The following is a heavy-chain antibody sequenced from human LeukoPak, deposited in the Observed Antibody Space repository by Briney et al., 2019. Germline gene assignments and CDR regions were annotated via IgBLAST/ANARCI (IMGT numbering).Heavy chain of an antibody. D-gene: IGHD3-16*01. Sequence: GGSLRLSCAASGFTFSSYSIHWVRQAPGKGLEWVSSISSSSNYIYYADSVKGRFTISRDNAKNSLYLQMNSLRAEDTAVYYCARWGLGGNFDYWGQGTLVTVSS. CDR3: ARWGLGGNFDY. V-gene: IGHV3-21*01. J-gene: IGHJ4*02. CDR2: ISSSSNYI. CDR1: GFTFSSYS.